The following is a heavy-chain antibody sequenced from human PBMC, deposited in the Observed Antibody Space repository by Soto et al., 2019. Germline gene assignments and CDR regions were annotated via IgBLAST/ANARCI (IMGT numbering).Heavy chain of an antibody. J-gene: IGHJ4*02. Sequence: PGGALRLSCAASGFTFSAYSMNWVRQAPGEGLEWVSYISSRTNTIYYADSVQGRFTISRDDAKNSLYLQMDSLRAEDTAVYYCARDRRIAAAADFYFDSWGQGTLVTVSS. CDR1: GFTFSAYS. D-gene: IGHD6-13*01. CDR2: ISSRTNTI. V-gene: IGHV3-48*01. CDR3: ARDRRIAAAADFYFDS.